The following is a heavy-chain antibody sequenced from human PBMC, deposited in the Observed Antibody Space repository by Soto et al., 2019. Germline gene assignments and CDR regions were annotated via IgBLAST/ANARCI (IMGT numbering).Heavy chain of an antibody. Sequence: QVHLVQSGAEVKNPGASVKLSCKASGYIFTNYYIHWVRQAPGQGLEWMAIINPNGGSTNYAQEFQGRVTLARDTFTNTVYMELSSLRSEDTAIYYCARDLTSGDYWGQGTLVTVSS. CDR3: ARDLTSGDY. D-gene: IGHD7-27*01. J-gene: IGHJ4*02. CDR1: GYIFTNYY. CDR2: INPNGGST. V-gene: IGHV1-46*01.